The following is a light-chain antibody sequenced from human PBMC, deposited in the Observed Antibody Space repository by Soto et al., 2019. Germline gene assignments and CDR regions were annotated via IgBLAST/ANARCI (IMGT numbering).Light chain of an antibody. CDR1: HDLRNS. CDR3: IQSYRTPLT. V-gene: IGKV1-39*01. Sequence: IPMTQTPSSLYASIGDRVTITCHASHDLRNSLNWYQQTPGKPPNLLISDASNLELGVPSKFSGTGFGTDFTLTISSLQPEDFATYYCIQSYRTPLTFGGGTKVDI. CDR2: DAS. J-gene: IGKJ4*01.